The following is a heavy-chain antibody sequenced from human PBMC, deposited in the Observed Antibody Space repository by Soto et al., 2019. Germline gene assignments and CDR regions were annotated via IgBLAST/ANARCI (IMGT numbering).Heavy chain of an antibody. Sequence: GESLKISGKGSGYSLTSYWISWVRQMPGKGLEWMGRIDPSDSYTNYSPSFQGHVTISADKSISTAYLQWSSLKASDTAMYYCARHDSSGYYYGENFDYWGQGTLVTVSS. D-gene: IGHD3-22*01. CDR1: GYSLTSYW. CDR2: IDPSDSYT. J-gene: IGHJ4*02. CDR3: ARHDSSGYYYGENFDY. V-gene: IGHV5-10-1*01.